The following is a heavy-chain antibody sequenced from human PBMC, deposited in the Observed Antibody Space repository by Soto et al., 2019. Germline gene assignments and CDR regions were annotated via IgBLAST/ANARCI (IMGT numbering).Heavy chain of an antibody. Sequence: QVQLQQWGAGLLKPSETLSLTCAVYGGSFSGYYRSWIRQPPGKGLEWIGEINHSGSTNYNPSLKSRVTISVDTSKNQFSLKLSSVTAADSAVYYCARVRWGTTVVLGWGQGTLVTVSS. V-gene: IGHV4-34*01. J-gene: IGHJ4*02. D-gene: IGHD4-4*01. CDR3: ARVRWGTTVVLG. CDR2: INHSGST. CDR1: GGSFSGYY.